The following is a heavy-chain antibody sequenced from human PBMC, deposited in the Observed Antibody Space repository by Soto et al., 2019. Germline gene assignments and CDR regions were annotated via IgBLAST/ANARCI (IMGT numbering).Heavy chain of an antibody. CDR1: GFSFSANA. Sequence: DVQLLESGGGLVQPGGSLRLSCVASGFSFSANAMTWVRQAPGKGLEWVASILHIGDSAYYADSVKGRFTISRDNSKRTLYLPINSLRAEDTAVYYCARRGLSNNGYWGQGTLVTVSS. V-gene: IGHV3-23*01. D-gene: IGHD1-1*01. CDR3: ARRGLSNNGY. CDR2: ILHIGDSA. J-gene: IGHJ4*02.